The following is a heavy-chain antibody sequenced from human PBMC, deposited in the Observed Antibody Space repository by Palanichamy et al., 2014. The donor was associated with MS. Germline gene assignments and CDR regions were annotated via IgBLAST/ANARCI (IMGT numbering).Heavy chain of an antibody. Sequence: EVQLVESGGGLVQSGGSLRLSCEASGFSFSSYEMNWARQAPGKGLEWVSYISSSGSIIYYADSVKGRFTMSRGNAKNSLYLQMNSLRAEDTAVYYCTRDTYYFDYWGQGTLVTVSS. CDR3: TRDTYYFDY. V-gene: IGHV3-48*03. D-gene: IGHD2/OR15-2a*01. J-gene: IGHJ4*02. CDR2: ISSSGSII. CDR1: GFSFSSYE.